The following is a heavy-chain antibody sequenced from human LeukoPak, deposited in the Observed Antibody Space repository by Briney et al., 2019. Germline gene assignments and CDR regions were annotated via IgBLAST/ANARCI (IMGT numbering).Heavy chain of an antibody. CDR1: GFTFSSYG. D-gene: IGHD2-2*03. J-gene: IGHJ4*02. CDR2: ISYDGSNK. V-gene: IGHV3-30*18. Sequence: PGRSLRLSCAASGFTFSSYGMHWVRQAPGKGQEWVAVISYDGSNKYYADSVKGRFTISRDNSKNTLYLQMNSLRAEDTAVYYCVKSGYCSSTSCYGIDYWGQGTLVTVSS. CDR3: VKSGYCSSTSCYGIDY.